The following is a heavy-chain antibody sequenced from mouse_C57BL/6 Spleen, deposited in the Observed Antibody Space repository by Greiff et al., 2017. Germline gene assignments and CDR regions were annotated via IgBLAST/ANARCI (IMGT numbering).Heavy chain of an antibody. CDR1: GYTFTSYW. V-gene: IGHV1-5*01. CDR2: IYPGNSDT. D-gene: IGHD2-4*01. J-gene: IGHJ2*01. Sequence: EVQLQQSGTVLARPGASVKMSCKTSGYTFTSYWMHWVQQRPGQGLEWIGAIYPGNSDTSYNQKFKGKAKLTAVTAASTAYMELSSLTNEDSAVYYCTRSAYDDEFFDYWGQGTTLTVSS. CDR3: TRSAYDDEFFDY.